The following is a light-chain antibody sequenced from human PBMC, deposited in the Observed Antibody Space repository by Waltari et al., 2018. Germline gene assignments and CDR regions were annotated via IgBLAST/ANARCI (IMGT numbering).Light chain of an antibody. V-gene: IGKV4-1*01. Sequence: DIVMTQSPDSLAVSLGERATINCKSSQSVLYSPNNKNYLAWYQQKPGQPPKMLIYWASTRESGVLDRFSGSGSGTDFTLTISSLQAEDVAVYYCQQYYTIPVTFGQGTKVEIK. CDR3: QQYYTIPVT. CDR1: QSVLYSPNNKNY. CDR2: WAS. J-gene: IGKJ1*01.